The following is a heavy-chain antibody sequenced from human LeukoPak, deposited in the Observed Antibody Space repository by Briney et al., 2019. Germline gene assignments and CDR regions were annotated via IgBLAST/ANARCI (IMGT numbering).Heavy chain of an antibody. V-gene: IGHV1-69*05. D-gene: IGHD2-8*01. Sequence: SVKVSCKASGGTFSSYAISWVRQAPGQGLEWMGGIIPIFGTANYAQKFQGRVTITTDESTSTAYMELSSLRSEDTAVYYCARALNTVYGRFSTSNDAFDIWGQGTMVTVSS. CDR2: IIPIFGTA. CDR3: ARALNTVYGRFSTSNDAFDI. J-gene: IGHJ3*02. CDR1: GGTFSSYA.